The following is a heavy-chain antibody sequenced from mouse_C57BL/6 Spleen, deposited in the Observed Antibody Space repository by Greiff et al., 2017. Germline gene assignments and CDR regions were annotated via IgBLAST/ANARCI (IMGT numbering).Heavy chain of an antibody. CDR2: ISRGGDYI. D-gene: IGHD3-2*02. Sequence: EVKLVESGEGLVKPGGSLKLSCAASGFTFSSYAMSWVRQTPEKRLEWVAYISRGGDYIYYADTVKGRSTIPTDNARNTLYLQMSRMKSEYTAMYCCTREGQLRLYYFDYWGQGTTLTVSS. CDR3: TREGQLRLYYFDY. CDR1: GFTFSSYA. V-gene: IGHV5-9-1*02. J-gene: IGHJ2*01.